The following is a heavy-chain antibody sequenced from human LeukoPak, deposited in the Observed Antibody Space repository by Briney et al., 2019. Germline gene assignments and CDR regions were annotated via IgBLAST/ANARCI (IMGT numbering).Heavy chain of an antibody. D-gene: IGHD2-15*01. V-gene: IGHV1-2*02. CDR1: GYTFTGYY. CDR3: ARDGNFDY. Sequence: ASVKVSCKASGYTFTGYYMHWVRQAPGQGPEWMGWINPNSGDTNYAQKFQGRVTMTGDTSISTAYMELIRLTSDDTAVYYCARDGNFDYWGQGTLVTVSS. CDR2: INPNSGDT. J-gene: IGHJ4*02.